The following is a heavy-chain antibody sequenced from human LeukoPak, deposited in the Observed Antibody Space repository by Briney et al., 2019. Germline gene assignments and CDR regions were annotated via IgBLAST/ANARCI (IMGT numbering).Heavy chain of an antibody. J-gene: IGHJ3*02. Sequence: GGSLRLSCEASGFTFSSYAMSWVRQAPGKGLEWVSAISSSGASAHYADSVKGRFTISRDNSKKTLNLQMNSLRAEDTAVFYCAKYYYDSRGYYPDAFDIWGQGTMVTVSS. CDR1: GFTFSSYA. CDR2: ISSSGASA. D-gene: IGHD3-22*01. V-gene: IGHV3-23*01. CDR3: AKYYYDSRGYYPDAFDI.